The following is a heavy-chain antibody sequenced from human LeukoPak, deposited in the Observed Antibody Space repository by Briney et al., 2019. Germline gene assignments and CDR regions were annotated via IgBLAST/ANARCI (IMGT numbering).Heavy chain of an antibody. CDR3: ARLQRITMAGPDYWYFDL. CDR2: IYYSGTT. CDR1: GDFLNN. J-gene: IGHJ2*01. D-gene: IGHD3-10*01. V-gene: IGHV4-59*01. Sequence: PSETLSLTCTVSGDFLNNWSWIRQPPEKGLEWIGYIYYSGTTSYNPSLKGRVTISVDTSKTQFSLKMNSATAADTAVYYCARLQRITMAGPDYWYFDLWGRGTLVTVSS.